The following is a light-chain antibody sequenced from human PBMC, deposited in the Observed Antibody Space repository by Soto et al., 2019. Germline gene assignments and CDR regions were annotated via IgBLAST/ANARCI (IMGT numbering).Light chain of an antibody. Sequence: AIQMTQSPSSLSASVGDRVTITCRASQGIKNDVAWYQQKPGKAPKLLIHVASTLQSGVPSRFSGSGSGTDFTLTISSRQPEDLATYYCLQDYNYPYTFGQGTKLEI. CDR1: QGIKND. J-gene: IGKJ2*01. CDR2: VAS. V-gene: IGKV1-6*01. CDR3: LQDYNYPYT.